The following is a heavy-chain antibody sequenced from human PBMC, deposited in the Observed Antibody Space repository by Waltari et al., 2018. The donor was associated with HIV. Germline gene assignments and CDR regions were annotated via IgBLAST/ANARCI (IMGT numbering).Heavy chain of an antibody. CDR3: ARDDIAAGRPFDI. J-gene: IGHJ3*02. CDR2: IYTSGST. Sequence: QVQLQESGPGLVKPSQTLSLTCTVSGGSISRGSYYWSWIRQPAGKGLEWIGRIYTSGSTNYNPSLKSRVTISVDTSKNQFSLKLSSVTAADTAVYYCARDDIAAGRPFDIWGQGTMVTVSS. CDR1: GGSISRGSYY. V-gene: IGHV4-61*02. D-gene: IGHD6-13*01.